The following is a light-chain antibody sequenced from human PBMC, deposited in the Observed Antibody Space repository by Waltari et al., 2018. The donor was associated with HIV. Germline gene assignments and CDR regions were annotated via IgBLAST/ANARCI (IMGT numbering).Light chain of an antibody. CDR3: ATWDDSLDGPM. V-gene: IGLV1-44*01. J-gene: IGLJ3*02. CDR2: SND. CDR1: ISDIGSNT. Sequence: QSVLTQPPSASGTPGQRVTISCSGSISDIGSNTVNWYQQLPGTAPKLLIYSNDQRPSWVPDRFSGSKSGTSACLAISGLRSEDEADYYCATWDDSLDGPMFGGGTKLTGL.